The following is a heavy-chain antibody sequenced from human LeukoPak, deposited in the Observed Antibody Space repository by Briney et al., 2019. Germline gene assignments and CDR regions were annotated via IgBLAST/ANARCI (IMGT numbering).Heavy chain of an antibody. V-gene: IGHV3-15*07. CDR1: GFTFSNTW. CDR2: IKNKADGETT. CDR3: TTDLKRGLCSSSWCAN. D-gene: IGHD6-13*01. Sequence: PGGSLRLSFAASGFTFSNTWMNWVRQAPGKGLQWGGRIKNKADGETTDYAAPVKGRFTISRDDSRNTLFLEMNSLKTEDTAVYYCTTDLKRGLCSSSWCANWGQGTLVTVSS. J-gene: IGHJ4*02.